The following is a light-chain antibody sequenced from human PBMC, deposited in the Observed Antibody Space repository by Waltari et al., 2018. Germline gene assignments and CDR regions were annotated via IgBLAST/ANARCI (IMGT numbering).Light chain of an antibody. CDR2: DVS. V-gene: IGLV2-11*01. Sequence: QSALTQPRSVSGSPGQSVTISCTGTSSDVGGYNYVSWYQQLPGKAPKLMIDDVSNRPPVVHERLAGTTCDNTASRTISGLQAEDEADYYCCAYAGSYPYVVFGGGTKLTVL. J-gene: IGLJ2*01. CDR3: CAYAGSYPYVV. CDR1: SSDVGGYNY.